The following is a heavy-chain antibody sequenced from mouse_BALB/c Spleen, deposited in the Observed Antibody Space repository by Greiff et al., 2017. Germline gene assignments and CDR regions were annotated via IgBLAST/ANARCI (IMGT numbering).Heavy chain of an antibody. CDR1: GYTFTSYW. CDR3: ASPFYYGSSLDY. Sequence: QVQLQQPGAELVKPGASVKLSCKASGYTFTSYWMHWVKQRPGQGLEWIGEINPSNGRTNYNEKFKSKATLTVDKSSSTAYMQLSSLTSEDSAVYYCASPFYYGSSLDYWGQGTTLTVSS. J-gene: IGHJ2*01. CDR2: INPSNGRT. D-gene: IGHD1-1*01. V-gene: IGHV1S81*02.